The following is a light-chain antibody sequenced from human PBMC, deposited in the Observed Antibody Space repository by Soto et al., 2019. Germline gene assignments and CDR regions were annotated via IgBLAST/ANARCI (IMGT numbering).Light chain of an antibody. CDR3: QQYSTSPLT. Sequence: DIQMTQSPSTLSASVGDRVTITCRASQSISTWLAWFQQKPVKAPNLLIYKASSLESGVPSRFSGTGSGTEFTLTITSLQPDDFATYYCQQYSTSPLTFGGGTKVEIK. CDR1: QSISTW. V-gene: IGKV1-5*03. J-gene: IGKJ4*01. CDR2: KAS.